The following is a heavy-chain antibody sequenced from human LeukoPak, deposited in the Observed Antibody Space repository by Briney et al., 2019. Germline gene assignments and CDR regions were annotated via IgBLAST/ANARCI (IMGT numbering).Heavy chain of an antibody. CDR1: GYTFTSYD. D-gene: IGHD5-24*01. CDR2: MNPNSGNT. V-gene: IGHV1-8*01. CDR3: ARGPEALQDWFDP. J-gene: IGHJ5*02. Sequence: ALVKVSCEASGYTFTSYDINWVRQATGQGLEWMGWMNPNSGNTGYAQKFQGRVTMTRNTSISTAYMELSSLRSEDTAVYYCARGPEALQDWFDPWGQGTLVTVSS.